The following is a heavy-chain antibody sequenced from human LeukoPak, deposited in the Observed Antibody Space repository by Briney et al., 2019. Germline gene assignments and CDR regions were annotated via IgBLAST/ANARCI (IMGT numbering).Heavy chain of an antibody. D-gene: IGHD6-19*01. CDR3: ARAVIAVAGTSDY. J-gene: IGHJ4*02. CDR1: GFTVSSNY. V-gene: IGHV3-53*01. Sequence: GGSLRLSCAASGFTVSSNYMSWVRQAPGKGLEWVSVIYSGGSTYYADSVKGRFTISRDNSKNTLYLQMNSLRAEDTAVYYCARAVIAVAGTSDYWGQGTLVTVSS. CDR2: IYSGGST.